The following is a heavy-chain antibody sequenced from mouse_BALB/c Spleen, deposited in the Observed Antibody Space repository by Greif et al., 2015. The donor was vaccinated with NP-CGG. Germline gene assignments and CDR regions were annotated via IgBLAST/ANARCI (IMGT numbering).Heavy chain of an antibody. D-gene: IGHD1-3*01. J-gene: IGHJ1*01. Sequence: VQLQQSGPSLVKPSQTLSLTCSVTGDSITGGYWNWIRKFPGNKLEYMGYISYSGSTYYNPSLKSRISITRDTSKSQYYLQLNSVTTEDTATYYCARLSGNWYFDVWGAGTTVTVSS. CDR1: GDSITGGY. CDR2: ISYSGST. CDR3: ARLSGNWYFDV. V-gene: IGHV3-8*02.